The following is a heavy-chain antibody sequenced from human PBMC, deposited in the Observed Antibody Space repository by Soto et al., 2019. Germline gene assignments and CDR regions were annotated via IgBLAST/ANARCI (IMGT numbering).Heavy chain of an antibody. V-gene: IGHV1-18*01. CDR1: GYTFTSYG. J-gene: IGHJ4*02. D-gene: IGHD3-16*02. CDR3: ARDFPYYDYIWGSYRLDY. Sequence: ASVKVSCKASGYTFTSYGISWVRQAPGQGLEWMGWISAYNGNTNYAQKLQGRVTMTTDTSTSTAYMELRSLRSDDTAVYYCARDFPYYDYIWGSYRLDYWGQGTLVTVSS. CDR2: ISAYNGNT.